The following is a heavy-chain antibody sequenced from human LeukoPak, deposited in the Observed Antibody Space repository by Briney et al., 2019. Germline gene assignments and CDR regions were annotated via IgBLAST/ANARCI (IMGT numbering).Heavy chain of an antibody. CDR1: GFTFDDYA. CDR3: AKGVRWGYFDF. Sequence: PGGSRRLSCAASGFTFDDYAMHWVRQAPGKGLXXVSVISWNSGTIGYADSVKGRFTISRDNAKNSLYLQMNSLRTEDTALYYCAKGVRWGYFDFRGQGTLVTVSS. V-gene: IGHV3-9*01. J-gene: IGHJ4*02. CDR2: ISWNSGTI. D-gene: IGHD3-16*01.